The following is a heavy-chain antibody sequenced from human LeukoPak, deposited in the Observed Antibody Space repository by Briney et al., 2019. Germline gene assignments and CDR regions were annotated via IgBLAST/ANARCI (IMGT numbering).Heavy chain of an antibody. D-gene: IGHD6-6*01. Sequence: ASVKVSCKASGYTFNGQYMHWVRQAPGQGLEWMGWIIPSSGDTNYAQKFQGRVTMTRDTSTSTAYMELSRLTSDDTAVYYCATRPSLYYYYGMDVWGQGTTVTVSS. J-gene: IGHJ6*02. V-gene: IGHV1-2*02. CDR3: ATRPSLYYYYGMDV. CDR1: GYTFNGQY. CDR2: IIPSSGDT.